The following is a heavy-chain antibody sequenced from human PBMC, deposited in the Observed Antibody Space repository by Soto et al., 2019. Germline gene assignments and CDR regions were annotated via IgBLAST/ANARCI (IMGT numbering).Heavy chain of an antibody. CDR1: VYTFTSYY. CDR3: ARDQGIAAAGNYYYYYGMDV. J-gene: IGHJ6*02. CDR2: INPSGGST. D-gene: IGHD6-13*01. Sequence: SVKVSCEASVYTFTSYYMHWVRQAPGQGLEWMGIINPSGGSTSYAQKFQGRVTMTRDTSTSTVYMELSSLRSEDTAVYYCARDQGIAAAGNYYYYYGMDVWGQGTTVTVSS. V-gene: IGHV1-46*01.